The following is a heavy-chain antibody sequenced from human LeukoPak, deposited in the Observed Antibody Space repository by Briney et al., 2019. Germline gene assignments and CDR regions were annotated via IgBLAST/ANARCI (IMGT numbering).Heavy chain of an antibody. CDR3: ARDRAGEHRDY. Sequence: GGSLRLSCAASGFTFSSYSMNWVRQAPGKGLEWVSSISSSGSYIYYADSVKGRFTISRDNAKNSLYLQMNSLRAEDTAVYYCARDRAGEHRDYWGQGTLVTVSS. J-gene: IGHJ4*02. CDR2: ISSSGSYI. V-gene: IGHV3-21*01. D-gene: IGHD1/OR15-1a*01. CDR1: GFTFSSYS.